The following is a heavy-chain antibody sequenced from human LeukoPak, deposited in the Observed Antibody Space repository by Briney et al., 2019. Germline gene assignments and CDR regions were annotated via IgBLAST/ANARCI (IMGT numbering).Heavy chain of an antibody. V-gene: IGHV4-59*01. CDR2: IYYSGST. J-gene: IGHJ4*02. CDR1: GGSISSYY. CDR3: ARGSRGSYSNFDY. Sequence: PSETLSLTCTVSGGSISSYYWSWIRQPPGKGLEWIGYIYYSGSTNYNPSLKSRVTISVDPSKNQFSLKLSSVTAADTAVYYCARGSRGSYSNFDYWAQGTLVTVSS. D-gene: IGHD1-26*01.